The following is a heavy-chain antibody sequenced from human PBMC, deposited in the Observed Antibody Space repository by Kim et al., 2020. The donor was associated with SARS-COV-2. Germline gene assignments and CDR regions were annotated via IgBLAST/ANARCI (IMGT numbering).Heavy chain of an antibody. CDR2: ISYDGSNK. Sequence: GGSLRLSCAASGFTFSSYGMHWVRQAPGKGLEWVAVISYDGSNKYYADSVKGRFTISRDNSKNTLYLQMNSLRAEDTAVYYCAKEPGYSYGYPHDNYYY. J-gene: IGHJ6*01. D-gene: IGHD5-18*01. V-gene: IGHV3-30*18. CDR1: GFTFSSYG. CDR3: AKEPGYSYGYPHDNYYY.